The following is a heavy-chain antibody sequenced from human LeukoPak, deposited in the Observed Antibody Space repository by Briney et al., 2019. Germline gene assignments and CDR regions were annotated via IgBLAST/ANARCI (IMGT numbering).Heavy chain of an antibody. CDR1: GGTFSSYA. CDR2: IIPILGIA. Sequence: SVKVSCKASGGTFSSYAISWVRQAPGQGLEWMGRIIPILGIANYAQKFQGRVTITADKSTSTAYMELSSLRSEDTAVYYCARGHSNSWFRYWGQGTLVTVSS. J-gene: IGHJ4*02. D-gene: IGHD6-13*01. CDR3: ARGHSNSWFRY. V-gene: IGHV1-69*04.